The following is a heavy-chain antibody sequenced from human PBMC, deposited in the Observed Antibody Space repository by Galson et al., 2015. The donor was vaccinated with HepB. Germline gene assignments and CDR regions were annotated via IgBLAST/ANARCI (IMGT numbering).Heavy chain of an antibody. J-gene: IGHJ6*02. V-gene: IGHV3-30*04. CDR3: ARDVDSAAISLDGMDV. D-gene: IGHD2-2*01. Sequence: SLRLSCAASGFTFSSYAMHWVRQAPGKGLEWVAVISYDGSNKYYADSVKGRFTTSRDNSKNTLYLQMNSLRAEDTAVYYCARDVDSAAISLDGMDVWGQGNPGHRLL. CDR2: ISYDGSNK. CDR1: GFTFSSYA.